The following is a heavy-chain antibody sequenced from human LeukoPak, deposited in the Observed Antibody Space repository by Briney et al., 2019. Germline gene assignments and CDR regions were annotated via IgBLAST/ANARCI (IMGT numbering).Heavy chain of an antibody. Sequence: SETLSLTCAVSGTSFSSYYWSWIRQPPGKGLEWIGEVNHSGYTNDNPSLKSRVTISVDASKNQFSLRLRSVTAADTGVYFCARMTTGHDFWGQGTLVTVSS. V-gene: IGHV4-34*01. J-gene: IGHJ4*02. CDR1: GTSFSSYY. CDR2: VNHSGYT. CDR3: ARMTTGHDF. D-gene: IGHD4-17*01.